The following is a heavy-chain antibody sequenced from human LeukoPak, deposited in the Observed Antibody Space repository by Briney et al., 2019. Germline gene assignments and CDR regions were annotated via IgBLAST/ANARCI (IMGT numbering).Heavy chain of an antibody. Sequence: PSETLSLTCTVSGGSTSSSSYYWGWIRQPPGKGLEWIGSIYYSGSTYYNPSLRSRVTISVDTSKNPFSLKLSSVTAADTAVYYCARHRMYYYDSSGRGVADAFDIWGQGTMVTVSS. D-gene: IGHD3-22*01. CDR3: ARHRMYYYDSSGRGVADAFDI. CDR2: IYYSGST. CDR1: GGSTSSSSYY. V-gene: IGHV4-39*01. J-gene: IGHJ3*02.